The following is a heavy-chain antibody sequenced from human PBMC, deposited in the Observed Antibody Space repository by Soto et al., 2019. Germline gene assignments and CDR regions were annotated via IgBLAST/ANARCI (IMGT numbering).Heavy chain of an antibody. CDR1: GFIFRSYT. D-gene: IGHD1-7*01. J-gene: IGHJ4*02. V-gene: IGHV3-23*01. Sequence: DVQLFESGGDLVQPGGSLRLSCAASGFIFRSYTMNWVRQVSGKGLEWVSAISGSGGDTYYADSVKGRFTISRDNSENMLSLQMNSLRAEDTGLYYCAKEITGTSFTAQGGQGTLVTVSS. CDR2: ISGSGGDT. CDR3: AKEITGTSFTAQ.